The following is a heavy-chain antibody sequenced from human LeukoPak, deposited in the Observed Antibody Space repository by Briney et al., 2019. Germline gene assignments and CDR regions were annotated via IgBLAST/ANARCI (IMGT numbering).Heavy chain of an antibody. CDR3: ARMGAANYFDY. Sequence: ASVKVSCTASGGTFSSYAISWVRQAPGQGLEWMGWISAYNGNTNYAQKLQGRVTMTTDTSTSTAYMELRSLRSDDTAVYYCARMGAANYFDYWGQGTLVTVSS. V-gene: IGHV1-18*01. CDR2: ISAYNGNT. D-gene: IGHD1-26*01. J-gene: IGHJ4*02. CDR1: GGTFSSYA.